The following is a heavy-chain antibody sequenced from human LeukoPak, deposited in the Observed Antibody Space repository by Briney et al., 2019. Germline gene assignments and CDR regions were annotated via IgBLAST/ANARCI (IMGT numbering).Heavy chain of an antibody. J-gene: IGHJ4*02. CDR3: ARDSGTTGTTPANGAFDY. Sequence: PGGSLRLSYAASGFTFSSYAMHWVRQAPGKGLEWVAVISYDGSNKYYADSVKGRFTISRDNSKNTLYLQMNSLRAEDTAVYYCARDSGTTGTTPANGAFDYWGQGTLVTVSS. D-gene: IGHD1-1*01. CDR1: GFTFSSYA. V-gene: IGHV3-30*04. CDR2: ISYDGSNK.